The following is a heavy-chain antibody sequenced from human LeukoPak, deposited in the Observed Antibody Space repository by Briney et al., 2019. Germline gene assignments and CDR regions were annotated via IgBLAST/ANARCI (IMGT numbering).Heavy chain of an antibody. J-gene: IGHJ4*02. D-gene: IGHD1-26*01. CDR2: ISAYNGNT. V-gene: IGHV1-18*01. CDR1: GYTFTSYG. Sequence: EASVKVSCKASGYTFTSYGISWVRQAPGQGLEWMGWISAYNGNTNYAQKLQGRVTMTTDTSTSTAYMELRSLRFDDTAVYYCARRRSNSGSYYADYWGQGTLVTVSS. CDR3: ARRRSNSGSYYADY.